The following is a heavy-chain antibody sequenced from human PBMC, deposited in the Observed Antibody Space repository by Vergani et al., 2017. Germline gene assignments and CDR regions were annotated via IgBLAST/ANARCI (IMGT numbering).Heavy chain of an antibody. D-gene: IGHD6-19*01. CDR1: GDSVSSNSAA. V-gene: IGHV6-1*01. Sequence: QVQLQQSGPGLVKPSQTLSLTCAISGDSVSSNSAAWNWIRQSPSRGLEWLGRTYYRSKWYNDYAVSVKSRITINPDTSKNQFSLQLNSETPEDTAVYYCARETRAVAATGDYYYYMDVWGKGTTVTVSS. CDR2: TYYRSKWYN. CDR3: ARETRAVAATGDYYYYMDV. J-gene: IGHJ6*03.